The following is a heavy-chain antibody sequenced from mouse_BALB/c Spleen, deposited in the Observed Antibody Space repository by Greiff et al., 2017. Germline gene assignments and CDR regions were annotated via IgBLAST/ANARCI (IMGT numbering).Heavy chain of an antibody. CDR1: GYSFPSYW. CDR2: IYPGNSDT. CDR3: TLLYDLFMDY. Sequence: VQLQQSGTVLARPGASVKMSCKASGYSFPSYWMHWVTQRPGQSLEWIGAIYPGNSDTSYNQKFKGKAKLPAVTSASTAYMELSSLTNEDSAVYFCTLLYDLFMDYWGQGTSDTVSS. V-gene: IGHV1-5*01. D-gene: IGHD2-3*01. J-gene: IGHJ4*01.